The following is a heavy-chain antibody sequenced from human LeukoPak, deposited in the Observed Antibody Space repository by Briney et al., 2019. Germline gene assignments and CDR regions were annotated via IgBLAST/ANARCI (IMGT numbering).Heavy chain of an antibody. Sequence: GGSVSSGSDYWRWIRKPAGKGLEWIGRIYTSGSTNYNPSLKSRVTISVDASKNQFSLKLSSVTAADTAVYYCARAPGVSSGYYYRGHAFDIWGQGTMVTVSS. CDR1: GGSVSSGSDY. CDR3: ARAPGVSSGYYYRGHAFDI. CDR2: IYTSGST. D-gene: IGHD3-22*01. V-gene: IGHV4-61*02. J-gene: IGHJ3*02.